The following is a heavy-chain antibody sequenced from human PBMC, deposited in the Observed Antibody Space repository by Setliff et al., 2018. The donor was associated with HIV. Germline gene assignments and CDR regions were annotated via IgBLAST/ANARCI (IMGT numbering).Heavy chain of an antibody. CDR3: ATDNGPSYSMDI. D-gene: IGHD2-21*01. CDR2: IKKSSDGGKT. Sequence: GGSLRLSCVASGFTFNNAWMNWVRQAPGKGLEWLGRIKKSSDGGKTDDASPVKGRFTISRDDSKNTLYLQMNSLKTEDTGVYFCATDNGPSYSMDIWGQGTTVTVS. CDR1: GFTFNNAW. V-gene: IGHV3-15*01. J-gene: IGHJ6*02.